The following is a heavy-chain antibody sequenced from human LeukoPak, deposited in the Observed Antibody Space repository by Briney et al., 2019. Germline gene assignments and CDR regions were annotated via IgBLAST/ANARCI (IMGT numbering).Heavy chain of an antibody. Sequence: TGGSLRLSCAASGFTFSSYAMHWVRQASGKGLEWVAVISYDGSNKYYADSVKGRFTISRDNSKNTLYLQMNSLRAEDTAVYYCARAEQQLVLPVLDVMDVWGQGTTVTVSS. CDR1: GFTFSSYA. V-gene: IGHV3-30-3*01. CDR3: ARAEQQLVLPVLDVMDV. D-gene: IGHD6-13*01. CDR2: ISYDGSNK. J-gene: IGHJ6*02.